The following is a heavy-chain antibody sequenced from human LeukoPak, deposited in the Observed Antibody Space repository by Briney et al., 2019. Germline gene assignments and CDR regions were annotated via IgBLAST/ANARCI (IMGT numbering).Heavy chain of an antibody. CDR2: ISSSGSTI. J-gene: IGHJ3*02. CDR1: GFTFSDYY. Sequence: GRSLRLSCAASGFTFSDYYMSWIRQAPGKGLEWVSYISSSGSTIYYADSVKGRFTISRYNAKNSLYLQMNRLRAEDTAVYYCARERDYYDSSAHAFDIWGQGTMVTVSS. CDR3: ARERDYYDSSAHAFDI. D-gene: IGHD3-22*01. V-gene: IGHV3-11*04.